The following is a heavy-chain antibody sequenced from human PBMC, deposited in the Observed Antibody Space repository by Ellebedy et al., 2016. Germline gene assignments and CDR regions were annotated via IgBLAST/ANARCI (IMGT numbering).Heavy chain of an antibody. V-gene: IGHV4-59*02. J-gene: IGHJ3*02. CDR3: ARYQAVDAFDI. CDR1: GGSVGGHS. CDR2: VYYSGSA. Sequence: SETLSLXXTVSGGSVGGHSWSWVRQPPGKGPEWIGYVYYSGSANYNPSLKSRVTISIDTSKNQFSLKLNSATAADTAVYYCARYQAVDAFDIWGQGALVIVSS.